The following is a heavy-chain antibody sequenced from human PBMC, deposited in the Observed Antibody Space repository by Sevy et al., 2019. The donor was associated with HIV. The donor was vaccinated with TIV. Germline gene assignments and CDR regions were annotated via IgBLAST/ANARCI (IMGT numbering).Heavy chain of an antibody. CDR1: GFTFSSYD. CDR2: IGTAGDT. J-gene: IGHJ6*02. CDR3: ARGEGGYCSGGSCYGDYYYYGMDV. Sequence: GGSLRLSCAASGFTFSSYDMHWVRQATGKGLEWVSAIGTAGDTYYPGSVKGRFTISRENAKNSLYLQMNSLRAGDTAVYYCARGEGGYCSGGSCYGDYYYYGMDVWGQGTTVIVSS. D-gene: IGHD2-15*01. V-gene: IGHV3-13*01.